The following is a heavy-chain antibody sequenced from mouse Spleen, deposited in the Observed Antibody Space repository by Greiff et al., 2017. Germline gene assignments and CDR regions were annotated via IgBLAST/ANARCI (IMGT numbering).Heavy chain of an antibody. CDR1: GYTFTEYT. CDR3: ARHEGYDYDDGAWFAY. D-gene: IGHD2-4*01. CDR2: FYPGSGSI. Sequence: VQLKESGAELVKPGASVKLSCKASGYTFTEYTIHWVKQRSGQGLEWIGWFYPGSGSIKYNEKFKDKATLTADKSSSTVYMELSRLTSEDSAVYFCARHEGYDYDDGAWFAYWGQGTLVTVSA. J-gene: IGHJ3*01. V-gene: IGHV1-62-2*01.